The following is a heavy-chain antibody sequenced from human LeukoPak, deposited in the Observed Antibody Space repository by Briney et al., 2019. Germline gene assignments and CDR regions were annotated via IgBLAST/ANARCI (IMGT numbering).Heavy chain of an antibody. CDR2: MNPDSGNT. CDR3: AVHLPGDYLDP. CDR1: GYTFTIYD. D-gene: IGHD4-17*01. J-gene: IGHJ5*02. V-gene: IGHV1-8*01. Sequence: ASVTVSCMASGYTFTIYDINWVRQAAGQGLEWMGWMNPDSGNTDFAQKFQGRVTMTRNTSISTAYMELSSLTSEDTAVYYCAVHLPGDYLDPWGQGTLVTVSS.